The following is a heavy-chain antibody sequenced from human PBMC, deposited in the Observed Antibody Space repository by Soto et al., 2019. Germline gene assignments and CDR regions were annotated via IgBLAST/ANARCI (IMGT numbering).Heavy chain of an antibody. J-gene: IGHJ6*02. V-gene: IGHV3-21*01. CDR1: GFTFSSYA. CDR3: AREETAGPLVYGLDE. CDR2: ITRNRDI. Sequence: GWSLRLSCAASGFTFSSYAIIWVRQAPGKGLECVAAITRNRDIYYAYAVTGRSTISRVNAMHSVSLPTYNLLSVHRAVYYCAREETAGPLVYGLDEWRQRTTVTVSS. D-gene: IGHD2-21*02.